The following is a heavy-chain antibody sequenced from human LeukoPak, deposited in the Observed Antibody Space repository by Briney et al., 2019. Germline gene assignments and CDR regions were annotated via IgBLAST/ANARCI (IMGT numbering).Heavy chain of an antibody. D-gene: IGHD3-22*01. J-gene: IGHJ6*03. CDR2: IKQDGSEK. Sequence: TGGSLRLSCAAAGFTFSSCSMSWVRQAPGKGLEWVANIKQDGSEKYYVDSVKGRFTISRDNAKNSLYLQMNSLRAEDTAVYYCARLSYYYDSSGSPYYYYYYYMDVWGKGTTVTVSS. CDR1: GFTFSSCS. V-gene: IGHV3-7*01. CDR3: ARLSYYYDSSGSPYYYYYYYMDV.